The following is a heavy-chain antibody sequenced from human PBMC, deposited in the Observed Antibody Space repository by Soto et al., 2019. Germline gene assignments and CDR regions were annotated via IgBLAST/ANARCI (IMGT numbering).Heavy chain of an antibody. Sequence: QVQLQESGPGLVKPSQTLSLTCTVSGGSISSNNYYWSWIRQPPGKGLEWIGYIYCSGSTYYNPSLDSRLTISIDTSKTQFSLKLSSVTAADTAVYFCAKLHGSGSTTFDYWGQGTLVPVSS. J-gene: IGHJ4*02. CDR2: IYCSGST. D-gene: IGHD3-10*01. CDR3: AKLHGSGSTTFDY. CDR1: GGSISSNNYY. V-gene: IGHV4-30-4*01.